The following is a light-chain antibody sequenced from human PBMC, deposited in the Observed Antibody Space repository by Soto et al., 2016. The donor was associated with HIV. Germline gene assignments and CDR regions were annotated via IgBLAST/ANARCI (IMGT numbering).Light chain of an antibody. CDR1: QGIRND. CDR3: QQYYDYPQT. Sequence: AIQMTQSPSSLSASVGDRVTITCRASQGIRNDLGWYQQKPGKAPKLLIYAASSLQSGVPSRFSGSGSGTDFTLTISCLQSEDFATYYCQQYYDYPQTFGQGTKVEIK. CDR2: AAS. V-gene: IGKV1-6*01. J-gene: IGKJ1*01.